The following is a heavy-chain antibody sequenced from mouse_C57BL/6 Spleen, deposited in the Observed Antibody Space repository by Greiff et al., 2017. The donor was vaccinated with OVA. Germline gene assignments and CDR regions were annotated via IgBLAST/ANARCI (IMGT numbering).Heavy chain of an antibody. CDR2: ISSGGSYT. J-gene: IGHJ3*01. CDR3: ARWDGYSFAY. D-gene: IGHD2-3*01. V-gene: IGHV5-6*01. CDR1: GFTFSSYG. Sequence: EVKLMESGGDLVKPGGSLKLSCAASGFTFSSYGMSWVRQTPDKRLEWVATISSGGSYTYYPDSVKGRFTISRDNAKNTLYLQMSSLKSEDTAMYYCARWDGYSFAYWGQGTLVTVSA.